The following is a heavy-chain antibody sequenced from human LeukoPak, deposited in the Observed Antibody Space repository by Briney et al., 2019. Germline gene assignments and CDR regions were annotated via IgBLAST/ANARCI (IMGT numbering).Heavy chain of an antibody. Sequence: SETLSLTCAVYGGSFSGYYWSWIRQPPGKGLEWIGEINHSGSTNYNPSLKSRVIISVDTSKNQFSLKLSSVTAADTAVYYCARLGLYDARGYYYVWGQGTLVTVSS. CDR3: ARLGLYDARGYYYV. V-gene: IGHV4-34*01. CDR2: INHSGST. D-gene: IGHD3-22*01. CDR1: GGSFSGYY. J-gene: IGHJ1*01.